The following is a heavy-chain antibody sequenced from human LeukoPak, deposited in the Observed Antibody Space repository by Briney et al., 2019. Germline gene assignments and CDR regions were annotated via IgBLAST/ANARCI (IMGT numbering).Heavy chain of an antibody. CDR2: INHSGST. CDR1: GGSFSGYY. V-gene: IGHV4-34*01. Sequence: SETLSLTCAVCGGSFSGYYWSWIRQPPGKGLEWIGAINHSGSTNYNPSLKSRVTISVDTSKNQFSLKLSSVTAADTAVYYCARGRKDKNYAIFGVVMSYYYYMDVWGKGTTVTVSS. J-gene: IGHJ6*03. CDR3: ARGRKDKNYAIFGVVMSYYYYMDV. D-gene: IGHD3-3*01.